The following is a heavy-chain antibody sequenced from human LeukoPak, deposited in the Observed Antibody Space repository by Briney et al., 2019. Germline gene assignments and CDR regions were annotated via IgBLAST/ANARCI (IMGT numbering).Heavy chain of an antibody. V-gene: IGHV3-30*03. D-gene: IGHD2-15*01. CDR1: GFTFSTYG. CDR3: ARSDADMAA. J-gene: IGHJ5*02. Sequence: GGSLRLSCAASGFTFSTYGMTWVRQAPGKGLEWLAVISNDGSNKLYTDSVKGRFTTSRDNSKNTLYLQMNSLRAEDTAVYYWARSDADMAAWGQGTLVTVSS. CDR2: ISNDGSNK.